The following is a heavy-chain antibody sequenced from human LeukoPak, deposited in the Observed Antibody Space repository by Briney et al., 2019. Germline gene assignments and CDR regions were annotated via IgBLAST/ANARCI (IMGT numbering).Heavy chain of an antibody. J-gene: IGHJ5*02. CDR2: IYHSGST. Sequence: SETLSLTCAVSGGSISSGGYSWSWIRQPPGKGLEWIGYIYHSGSTYYNPSLKSRVTISVDRSKNQFSLKLSSVTAADAAVYYCARAVVVTATKYNWFDPWGQGTLVTVSS. CDR1: GGSISSGGYS. D-gene: IGHD2-21*02. V-gene: IGHV4-30-2*01. CDR3: ARAVVVTATKYNWFDP.